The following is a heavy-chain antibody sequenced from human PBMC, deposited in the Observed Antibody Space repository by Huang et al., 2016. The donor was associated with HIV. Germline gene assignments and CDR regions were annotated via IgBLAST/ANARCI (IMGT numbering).Heavy chain of an antibody. J-gene: IGHJ4*02. CDR3: ARAPATHSVFFY. CDR1: GDSIRSGGYY. CDR2: IYYSGSS. D-gene: IGHD3-3*01. Sequence: QVQLQESGPGLVKPSQTLSLTCTVSGDSIRSGGYYWTWSRQSPAKGREWIGYIYYSGSSDYQLSLKSRVSISIDAFKNRVSLKLKSVTVADTAVYYCARAPATHSVFFYWGQGTLVTVSA. V-gene: IGHV4-30-4*08.